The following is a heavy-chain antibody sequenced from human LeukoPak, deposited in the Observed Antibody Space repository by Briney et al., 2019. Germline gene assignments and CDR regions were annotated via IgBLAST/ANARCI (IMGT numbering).Heavy chain of an antibody. CDR2: ISGDGGST. CDR3: AKDSLYDYVWGPKGYFDY. CDR1: GFTFDDYA. D-gene: IGHD3-16*01. V-gene: IGHV3-43*02. Sequence: GGSLRLSCAASGFTFDDYAMHWVRQAPGKGLEWVSLISGDGGSTYYADSVKGRFTISRDNSKNSLYLQMNSLRTEDTALYYCAKDSLYDYVWGPKGYFDYWGQGTLVTVSS. J-gene: IGHJ4*02.